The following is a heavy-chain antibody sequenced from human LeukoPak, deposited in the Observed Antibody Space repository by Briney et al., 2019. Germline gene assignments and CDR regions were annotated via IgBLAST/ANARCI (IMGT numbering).Heavy chain of an antibody. CDR3: ARAHYRDYGGSDY. J-gene: IGHJ4*02. D-gene: IGHD4-17*01. Sequence: KPSETLSLTCAVYGGSFSGYSWSWIRQPPGKGLEWIGEINHSGSTYYNPSPKSRVTISVDMSKNQFSLKLTSVTAADTAVYYCARAHYRDYGGSDYWGQGTLVTVSS. V-gene: IGHV4-34*01. CDR1: GGSFSGYS. CDR2: INHSGST.